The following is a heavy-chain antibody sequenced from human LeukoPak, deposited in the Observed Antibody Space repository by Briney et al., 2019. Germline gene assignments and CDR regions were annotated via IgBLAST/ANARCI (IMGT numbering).Heavy chain of an antibody. Sequence: GGSLRLSCVASGFTFSDYYMSWIRQAPGKGLEWLSYISRSGSTIYYADSVKGRFTISRDNAENSLYLQMNSLRAEDTAVYYCARDNRNSGSYYSYYYYYMDVWGKGTTVTVSS. D-gene: IGHD3-10*01. CDR3: ARDNRNSGSYYSYYYYYMDV. J-gene: IGHJ6*03. V-gene: IGHV3-11*04. CDR1: GFTFSDYY. CDR2: ISRSGSTI.